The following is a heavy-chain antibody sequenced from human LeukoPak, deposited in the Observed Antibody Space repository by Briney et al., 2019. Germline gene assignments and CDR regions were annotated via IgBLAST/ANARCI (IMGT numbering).Heavy chain of an antibody. Sequence: SETLSLTCTVSGGSISSSSYYWGWIRQPPGKGLEWIGSIYHSGSTNYNPSLKSRITISVDTSKNQFSLKLSSVTAADTAVYYCAGGPIVVVPAAPRDWFDPWGQGTLVTVSS. CDR2: IYHSGST. J-gene: IGHJ5*02. V-gene: IGHV4-39*07. D-gene: IGHD2-2*01. CDR3: AGGPIVVVPAAPRDWFDP. CDR1: GGSISSSSYY.